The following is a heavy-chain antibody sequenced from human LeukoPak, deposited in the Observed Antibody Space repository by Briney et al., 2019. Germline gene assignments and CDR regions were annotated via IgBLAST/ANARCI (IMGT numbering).Heavy chain of an antibody. V-gene: IGHV3-23*01. J-gene: IGHJ5*02. D-gene: IGHD6-13*01. Sequence: GGSLRLSCAASGFSFCNYAMSWVRQAPGKGLMGVSDFSGSTDSTYYADSVKGRFTISRDNSKNTLFLQMNSLRAEDTAIYYCAKYPLMYSGSWCPNWCDPWGQGTQVTVSS. CDR3: AKYPLMYSGSWCPNWCDP. CDR2: FSGSTDST. CDR1: GFSFCNYA.